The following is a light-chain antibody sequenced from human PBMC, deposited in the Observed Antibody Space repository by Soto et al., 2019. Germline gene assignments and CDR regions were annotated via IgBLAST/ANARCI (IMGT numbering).Light chain of an antibody. V-gene: IGKV1-5*01. CDR3: QQYINYPWT. Sequence: DIHMMQSPSSLSASVGDRVTITCRASQSVRTYLNWYQQKPGKAPNLLIYGVSSLESGVPSRFGGGGSGTEFTLTISSLQPDDFAIYYCQQYINYPWTFGQGTKVDTK. CDR1: QSVRTY. CDR2: GVS. J-gene: IGKJ1*01.